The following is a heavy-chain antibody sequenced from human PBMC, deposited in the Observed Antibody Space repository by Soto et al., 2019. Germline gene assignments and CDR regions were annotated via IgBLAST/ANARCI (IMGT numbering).Heavy chain of an antibody. J-gene: IGHJ3*02. Sequence: SETLSLTCTVSGGSISSYYWSWIRQPPGRGLEWIGYIYYSGSTNYNPSLKSRVTISVDTSKNQFSLKLSSVTAADTAVYYCARVVTSDAFDIWGQGTMVTVSS. CDR2: IYYSGST. CDR1: GGSISSYY. D-gene: IGHD2-15*01. CDR3: ARVVTSDAFDI. V-gene: IGHV4-59*01.